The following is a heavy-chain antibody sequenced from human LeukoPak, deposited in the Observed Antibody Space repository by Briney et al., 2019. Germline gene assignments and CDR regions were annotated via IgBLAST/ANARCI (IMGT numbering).Heavy chain of an antibody. V-gene: IGHV4-59*01. D-gene: IGHD6-13*01. CDR2: IYYSGST. CDR3: ARGVIAGDPYFDY. Sequence: SETLSLTCTVSGGSISSYYWSWVRQPPGKGLEWIGYIYYSGSTNYNPSLKSRVTISVDTSKNQFSLKLSSVIAADTAVYYCARGVIAGDPYFDYWGQGTLVTVSS. J-gene: IGHJ4*02. CDR1: GGSISSYY.